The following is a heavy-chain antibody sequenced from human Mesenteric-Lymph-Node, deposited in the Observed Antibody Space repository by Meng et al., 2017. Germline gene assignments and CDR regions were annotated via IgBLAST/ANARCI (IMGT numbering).Heavy chain of an antibody. CDR2: ISAYNGNT. CDR3: ARDLGWELAEAFDI. J-gene: IGHJ3*02. CDR1: GGTFSSYT. V-gene: IGHV1-18*01. Sequence: ASVKVSCKASGGTFSSYTISWVRQAPGQGLEWMGWISAYNGNTNYAQKLQGRVTMTTDTSTSTAYMELRSLRSDDTAVYYCARDLGWELAEAFDIWGQGTMVTVSS. D-gene: IGHD1-26*01.